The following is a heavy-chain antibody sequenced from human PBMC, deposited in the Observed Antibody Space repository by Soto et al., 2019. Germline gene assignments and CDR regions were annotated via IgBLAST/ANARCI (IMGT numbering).Heavy chain of an antibody. D-gene: IGHD2-2*02. CDR1: GFTFSDYY. Sequence: RLSCAASGFTFSDYYMSWIRQAPGKGLEWVSYISSSSSYTNYADSVKGRFTISRDNAKNSLHLQMNSLRAEDTAVYYCARDRGPYCSSTSCYTDYYYYGMDVWGQGTTVTVSS. CDR2: ISSSSSYT. J-gene: IGHJ6*02. V-gene: IGHV3-11*06. CDR3: ARDRGPYCSSTSCYTDYYYYGMDV.